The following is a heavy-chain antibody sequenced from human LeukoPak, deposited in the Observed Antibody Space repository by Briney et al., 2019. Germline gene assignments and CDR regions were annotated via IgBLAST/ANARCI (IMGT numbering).Heavy chain of an antibody. V-gene: IGHV1-2*06. CDR2: LNPNSGGT. Sequence: PSVKVSCKASGYPLTGLYIFWVRQAPGQGLEWMGQLNPNSGGTQYAQVFQDRDTMTRDASISTLYKELSRLRSDDTAVYYRARGYCSGGGCYSVENWFDPWGQGTLVTVSS. D-gene: IGHD2-15*01. CDR3: ARGYCSGGGCYSVENWFDP. CDR1: GYPLTGLY. J-gene: IGHJ5*02.